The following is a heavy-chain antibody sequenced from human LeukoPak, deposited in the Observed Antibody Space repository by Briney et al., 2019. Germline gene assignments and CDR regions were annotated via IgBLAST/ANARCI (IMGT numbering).Heavy chain of an antibody. CDR2: INWNGGST. CDR3: ARDLSSGWFRYFDL. Sequence: ETLSLTCTVSGGSISSYYWSWVRQAPGKGLEWVSGINWNGGSTGYADSVKGRFTISRDNAKNSLYLQMNSLRAEDTALYYCARDLSSGWFRYFDLWGRGTLVTVSS. D-gene: IGHD6-19*01. J-gene: IGHJ2*01. CDR1: GGSISSYY. V-gene: IGHV3-20*04.